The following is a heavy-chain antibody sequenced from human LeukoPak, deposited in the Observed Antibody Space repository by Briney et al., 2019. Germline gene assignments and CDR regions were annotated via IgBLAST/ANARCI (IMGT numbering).Heavy chain of an antibody. CDR1: GYTFTSYG. Sequence: ASVKVSCKASGYTFTSYGISWVRQAPGQGLEWMRWISAYNGNTNYAQKLQGRVTMTTDTSTSTAYMELRSLRSDETAVYYCARSHSSSWYGDWFDPWGQGTLVTVSS. CDR3: ARSHSSSWYGDWFDP. CDR2: ISAYNGNT. V-gene: IGHV1-18*01. D-gene: IGHD6-13*01. J-gene: IGHJ5*02.